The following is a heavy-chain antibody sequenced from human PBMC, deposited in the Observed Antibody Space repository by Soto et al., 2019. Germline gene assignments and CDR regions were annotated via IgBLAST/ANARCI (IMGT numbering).Heavy chain of an antibody. J-gene: IGHJ4*02. V-gene: IGHV3-72*01. CDR1: GLNFSDHY. D-gene: IGHD5-12*01. CDR3: STKVHIGTTRSDY. CDR2: IKNRVNSYKT. Sequence: EVQLVESGGGLVQPGGSLRLSCAASGLNFSDHYMDWVRLAPGKGLEWVGRIKNRVNSYKTQYAASVKGRFTISRDDSKNLLYLQMDSLKTEDTAVYFCSTKVHIGTTRSDYWGQGSLVTVSS.